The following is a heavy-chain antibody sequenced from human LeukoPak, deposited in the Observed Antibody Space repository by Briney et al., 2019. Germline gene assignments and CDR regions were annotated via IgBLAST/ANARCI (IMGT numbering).Heavy chain of an antibody. J-gene: IGHJ4*02. CDR1: VFTFSIYA. Sequence: GGSLSLSCAASVFTFSIYAMSWVRQAAGKGLEWVSGISSSGGSTYYADSVKGRFTISRDNAKNSLYLQMNSLRAEDTAVYYCARDSGYYGLAFDYWGQGTLVTVSS. CDR3: ARDSGYYGLAFDY. D-gene: IGHD3-22*01. V-gene: IGHV3-23*01. CDR2: ISSSGGST.